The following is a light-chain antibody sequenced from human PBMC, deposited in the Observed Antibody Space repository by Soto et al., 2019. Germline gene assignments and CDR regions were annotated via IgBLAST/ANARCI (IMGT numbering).Light chain of an antibody. CDR2: EVT. J-gene: IGLJ2*01. CDR1: SSDVGGYNY. CDR3: NSYAGSNNVV. Sequence: QSALTQPPSASGSPGQSVTISCTGTSSDVGGYNYVSWYQQHPGKAPKLMIYEVTKRRSGVPDRFSGSKSGNTASLTVSGLQAEDAADYYCNSYAGSNNVVFGGGTQLTVL. V-gene: IGLV2-8*01.